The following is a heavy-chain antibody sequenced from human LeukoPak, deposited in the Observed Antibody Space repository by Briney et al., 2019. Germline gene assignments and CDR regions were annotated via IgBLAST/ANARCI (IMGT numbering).Heavy chain of an antibody. CDR1: GGSISSYC. J-gene: IGHJ4*02. D-gene: IGHD2-15*01. CDR2: IYYSGST. Sequence: SETLSLTCTVSGGSISSYCWSWIRQPPGKGLEWIGYIYYSGSTNYNPSLKSRVTISVDTSKNQFSLKLSSVTAADTAVYYCARHREAATPGDYWGQGTLVTVSS. CDR3: ARHREAATPGDY. V-gene: IGHV4-59*08.